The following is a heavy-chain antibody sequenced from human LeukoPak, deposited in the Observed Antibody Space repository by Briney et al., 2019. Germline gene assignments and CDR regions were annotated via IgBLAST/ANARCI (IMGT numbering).Heavy chain of an antibody. CDR2: IYYSGST. J-gene: IGHJ5*02. Sequence: PSETLSLTCTVSGGSISSYYWSWIRQPPGKGLEWIGYIYYSGSTNYNPSLKSRVTISVDTSKNQFSLKLSSVTAADTAVYYCARQDYGSGDEGHNWFDPWGQGTLVTVSS. CDR1: GGSISSYY. CDR3: ARQDYGSGDEGHNWFDP. D-gene: IGHD3-10*01. V-gene: IGHV4-59*08.